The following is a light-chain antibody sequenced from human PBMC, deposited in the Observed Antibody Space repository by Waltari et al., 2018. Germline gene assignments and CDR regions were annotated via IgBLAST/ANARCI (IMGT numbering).Light chain of an antibody. J-gene: IGLJ2*01. V-gene: IGLV2-14*03. CDR2: DVN. Sequence: QSALSQPASVSGSPGQSITISCTGASSDVGGHDHVSWYQQHPGKAPKLIIRDVNNRPSGVSNRFSGSKSGNPASLTISGLQAEDEADYYCSSYSTSSSLILFGEGTKVTVL. CDR3: SSYSTSSSLIL. CDR1: SSDVGGHDH.